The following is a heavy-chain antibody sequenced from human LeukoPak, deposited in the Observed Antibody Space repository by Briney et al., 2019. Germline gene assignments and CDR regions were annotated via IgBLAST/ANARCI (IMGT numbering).Heavy chain of an antibody. CDR1: GGSFSGYY. CDR3: ARAHDYGDPNFDY. V-gene: IGHV4-34*01. CDR2: INHSGST. J-gene: IGHJ4*02. D-gene: IGHD4-17*01. Sequence: KTSETLSLTCAVYGGSFSGYYWSWIRQPPGRGLEWIGEINHSGSTNYNLSLKSRVTISVDTSKNQFSLKLSSVTAADTAVYYCARAHDYGDPNFDYWGQGTLVTVSS.